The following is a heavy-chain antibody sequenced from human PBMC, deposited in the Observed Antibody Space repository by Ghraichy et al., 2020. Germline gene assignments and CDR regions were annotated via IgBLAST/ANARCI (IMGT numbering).Heavy chain of an antibody. J-gene: IGHJ5*02. Sequence: GGSLRLSCAASGFTFTNHGMHWVRQAPGKGLEWVAIIWYDGSKKYYSESVKGRFTISRDDSKTTLYLQMNSLRDEDTAVYYCARYVGMQLTNNYLDPWGQGTLVTVSS. CDR3: ARYVGMQLTNNYLDP. CDR2: IWYDGSKK. V-gene: IGHV3-33*01. D-gene: IGHD5-18*01. CDR1: GFTFTNHG.